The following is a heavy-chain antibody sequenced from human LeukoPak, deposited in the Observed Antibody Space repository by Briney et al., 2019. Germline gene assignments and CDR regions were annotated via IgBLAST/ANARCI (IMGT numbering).Heavy chain of an antibody. CDR2: IYYSGST. CDR1: GGSISSGDYY. V-gene: IGHV4-30-4*08. CDR3: ARGGSGLGGAFDI. J-gene: IGHJ3*02. D-gene: IGHD3-10*01. Sequence: PSETLSLTCTVSGGSISSGDYYWSWIRQPPGKGLEWIGYIYYSGSTYYNPSLKSRVTISVDTSKNQFSLKLSSVTAADTAVYYCARGGSGLGGAFDIWGQGTMVTLSS.